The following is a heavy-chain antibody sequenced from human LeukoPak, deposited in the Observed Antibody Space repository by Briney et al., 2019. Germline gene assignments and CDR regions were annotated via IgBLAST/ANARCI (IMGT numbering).Heavy chain of an antibody. D-gene: IGHD6-19*01. Sequence: PSETLSLTCSVSNGSISTTYWSWIRQPPGKGLEWIGNIHCSGNTNYNSSLKSRVTISVDTSKNQFSLKMISVTTADTAVYFCARGGWFHDRWGQGTLVTVSS. CDR1: NGSISTTY. J-gene: IGHJ5*02. V-gene: IGHV4-59*01. CDR2: IHCSGNT. CDR3: ARGGWFHDR.